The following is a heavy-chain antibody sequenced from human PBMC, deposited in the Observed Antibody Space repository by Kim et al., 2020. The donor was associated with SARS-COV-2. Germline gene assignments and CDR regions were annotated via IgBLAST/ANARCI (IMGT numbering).Heavy chain of an antibody. Sequence: GGSLRLSCAASGFTFSSYAMSWVRQAPGKGLEWVSAISGSGGSTYYADSVKGRFTISRDNSKNTLYLQMNSLRAEYTAVYYCAKKNDFWIGPLDYWGQGTLVTVSS. CDR1: GFTFSSYA. CDR3: AKKNDFWIGPLDY. D-gene: IGHD1-1*01. CDR2: ISGSGGST. J-gene: IGHJ4*02. V-gene: IGHV3-23*01.